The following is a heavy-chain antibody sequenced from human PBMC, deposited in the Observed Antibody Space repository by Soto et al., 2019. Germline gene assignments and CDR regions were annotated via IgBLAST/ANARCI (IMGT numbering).Heavy chain of an antibody. V-gene: IGHV3-53*02. CDR1: GFTVSSNY. D-gene: IGHD3-10*01. J-gene: IGHJ6*02. Sequence: EVQLVETGGGLIQPGGSLRLSCAASGFTVSSNYMSWVRQAPGKGLEWVSVIYSGGSTYYAESVKGRFTISRDNSKNTLYLQMNSLRAEDTAVYYCARDRGVSPPNYYYYGMDVWGQGTTVTVSS. CDR2: IYSGGST. CDR3: ARDRGVSPPNYYYYGMDV.